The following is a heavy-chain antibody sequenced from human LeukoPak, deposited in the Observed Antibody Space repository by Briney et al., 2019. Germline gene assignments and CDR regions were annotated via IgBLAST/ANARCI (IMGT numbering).Heavy chain of an antibody. Sequence: ASVKVSCKASGYTFTSYDINWVRQATGQGLEWMGWMNPNSGNTGYAQKFQGRVTMTRSTSINTAYMELSRLRSDDTAVYYCAREVKASGYYDSSVSFDYWGQGTLVTVSS. CDR2: MNPNSGNT. V-gene: IGHV1-8*01. D-gene: IGHD3-22*01. CDR3: AREVKASGYYDSSVSFDY. J-gene: IGHJ4*02. CDR1: GYTFTSYD.